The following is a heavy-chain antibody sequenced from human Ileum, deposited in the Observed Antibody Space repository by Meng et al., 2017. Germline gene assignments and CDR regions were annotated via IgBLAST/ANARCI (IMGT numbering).Heavy chain of an antibody. CDR3: ATYGSGFTPPLDP. J-gene: IGHJ5*02. CDR1: GGSIINGKW. V-gene: IGHV4-4*02. CDR2: ISQSGTT. Sequence: QVQLQESGPGLVKPSGTLSLTCAVSGGSIINGKWWSWVRQPPGKGLEWIGEISQSGTTNYYPSLNSRVSISLDKANNHLSLTLTSVTAADTAVYYCATYGSGFTPPLDPWGQGILVTVSS. D-gene: IGHD3-10*01.